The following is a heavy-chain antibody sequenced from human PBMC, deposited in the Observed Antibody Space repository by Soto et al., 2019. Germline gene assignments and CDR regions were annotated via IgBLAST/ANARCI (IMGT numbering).Heavy chain of an antibody. CDR1: GGTFSSYA. D-gene: IGHD6-19*01. V-gene: IGHV1-69*13. CDR2: IIPIFGTA. Sequence: SVKVSCKASGGTFSSYAISWVRQAPGQGLEWMGGIIPIFGTANYAQKFQGRVTITADESTSTAYMELSSLRSEDTAVYYCARGQGRYRSGSHWDGIDVWGQGTTVTVSS. CDR3: ARGQGRYRSGSHWDGIDV. J-gene: IGHJ6*02.